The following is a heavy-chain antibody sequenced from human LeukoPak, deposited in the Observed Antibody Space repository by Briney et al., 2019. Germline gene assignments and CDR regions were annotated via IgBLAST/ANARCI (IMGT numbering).Heavy chain of an antibody. V-gene: IGHV1-2*02. CDR2: IHPGTGDT. CDR3: ASYASGYNWLKA. Sequence: GASVKVSFKASGHTFTVYYIHWMRQAPGQGLEWMGWIHPGTGDTNYAQRFQGRVTVTRDTSITTAYMELSSLKSDDTAVYYCASYASGYNWLKAWGQGTLVTVSS. J-gene: IGHJ5*02. CDR1: GHTFTVYY. D-gene: IGHD3-10*01.